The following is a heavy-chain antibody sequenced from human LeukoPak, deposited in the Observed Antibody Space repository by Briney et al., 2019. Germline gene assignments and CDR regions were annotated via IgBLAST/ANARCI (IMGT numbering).Heavy chain of an antibody. CDR1: GFTFGDYA. J-gene: IGHJ5*02. D-gene: IGHD6-19*01. Sequence: GGSLRLSCTASGFTFGDYAMTWVRQAPGKGLECLGFIRSTPYGGTEEYAASVRGRFTISRDDSKSIAYLQMNSLKTEDTAVYYCTRGGSGWGWFDPWGQGTLVTVSS. V-gene: IGHV3-49*04. CDR3: TRGGSGWGWFDP. CDR2: IRSTPYGGTE.